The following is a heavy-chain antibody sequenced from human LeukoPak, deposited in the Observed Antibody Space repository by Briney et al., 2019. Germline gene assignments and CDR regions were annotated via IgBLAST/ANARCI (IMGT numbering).Heavy chain of an antibody. CDR1: GFSVSNNY. J-gene: IGHJ4*02. CDR3: AREDGYCSGGNCYSYFDS. V-gene: IGHV3-7*01. Sequence: GGSLRLSCAASGFSVSNNYMNWVRQASGKGLEWVAYIKKTGSETYYVDSVKGRFTITRDNTRNSLFLQMYSLRAEDTAVYFCAREDGYCSGGNCYSYFDSWGQGTLVTVSS. D-gene: IGHD2-15*01. CDR2: IKKTGSET.